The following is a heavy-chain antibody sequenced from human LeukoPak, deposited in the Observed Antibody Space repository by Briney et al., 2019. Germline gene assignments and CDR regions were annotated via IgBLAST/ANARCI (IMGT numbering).Heavy chain of an antibody. CDR2: IYHSGST. CDR3: ARGRLRRDDAFDI. Sequence: PSETLSLTCTVSGGSISTYYWSWIRQPPGKGLEWIGYIYHSGSTYYNPSLKSRVTISVDRSKNQFSLKLSSVTAADTAVYYCARGRLRRDDAFDIWGQGTMVTVSS. V-gene: IGHV4-59*12. J-gene: IGHJ3*02. D-gene: IGHD5-12*01. CDR1: GGSISTYY.